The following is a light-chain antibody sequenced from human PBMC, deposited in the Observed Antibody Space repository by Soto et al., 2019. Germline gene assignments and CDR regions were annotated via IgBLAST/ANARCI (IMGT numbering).Light chain of an antibody. CDR2: DDN. V-gene: IGLV1-51*01. J-gene: IGLJ2*01. Sequence: QSVMTQPPSVSAAPGQKVTISCSGSSSNIGGNSVSWYQQLPGTAPKLLIYDDNKRPSGIPDRFSGSKSGTSATLGITGFQTGDEADYYCSSYTSSSTLEVFGGGTQLTVL. CDR1: SSNIGGNS. CDR3: SSYTSSSTLEV.